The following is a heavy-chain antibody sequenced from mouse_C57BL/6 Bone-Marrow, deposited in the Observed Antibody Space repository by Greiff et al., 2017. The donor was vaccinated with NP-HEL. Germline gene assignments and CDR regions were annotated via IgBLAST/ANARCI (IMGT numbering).Heavy chain of an antibody. Sequence: EVQLQQSGPELVKPGASVKISCKASGYTFTDYYMNWVKQSHGKSLEWIGDINPNNGGTSYNQKFKGKATLTVDKSSSTAYMELRSLTSEDSAVYYCAREGTVLDYWGQGTTLTVSS. CDR1: GYTFTDYY. J-gene: IGHJ2*01. D-gene: IGHD1-1*01. CDR3: AREGTVLDY. V-gene: IGHV1-26*01. CDR2: INPNNGGT.